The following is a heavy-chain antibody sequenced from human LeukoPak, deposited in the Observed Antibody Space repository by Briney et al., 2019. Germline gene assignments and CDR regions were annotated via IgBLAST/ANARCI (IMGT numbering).Heavy chain of an antibody. CDR1: GFTFSKYA. CDR3: ARDNDSRDPPHFDY. CDR2: ISSNGGST. Sequence: PGGSLRLSCAASGFTFSKYAMHWVRQAPGKGLEYVSTISSNGGSTFHANSVKGRFTISRDNSKNTLYLQMDSLRNEDTAVYYCARDNDSRDPPHFDYWGQGTLVTVSS. J-gene: IGHJ4*02. V-gene: IGHV3-64*01. D-gene: IGHD3-16*01.